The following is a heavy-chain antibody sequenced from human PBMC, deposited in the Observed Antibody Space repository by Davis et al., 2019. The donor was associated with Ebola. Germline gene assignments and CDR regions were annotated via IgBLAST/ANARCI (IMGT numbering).Heavy chain of an antibody. CDR3: ASPHKIRGKDFFDS. Sequence: PSETLSLTCGVYGGSLSDYYWSWIRQPPGGGLEWIGEIDYRGKTKYNPSLKSRAILSMDTSRKEFSLKLTSVTAADAAVYFCASPHKIRGKDFFDSWGPGTLVTVSS. CDR2: IDYRGKT. V-gene: IGHV4-34*01. CDR1: GGSLSDYY. J-gene: IGHJ4*02.